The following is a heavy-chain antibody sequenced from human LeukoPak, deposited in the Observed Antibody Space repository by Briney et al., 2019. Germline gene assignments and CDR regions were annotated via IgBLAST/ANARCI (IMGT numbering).Heavy chain of an antibody. Sequence: SETLSLTCTVSGGSISSYYWSWIRQPPGKGLEWIGSIYYSGSTYYNPSLKSRVTISIDTSKNQFSLKLSSVTAADTAVYYCARQHDYVWGSYRRLFDYWGQGTLITVSS. D-gene: IGHD3-16*02. V-gene: IGHV4-59*05. J-gene: IGHJ4*02. CDR1: GGSISSYY. CDR3: ARQHDYVWGSYRRLFDY. CDR2: IYYSGST.